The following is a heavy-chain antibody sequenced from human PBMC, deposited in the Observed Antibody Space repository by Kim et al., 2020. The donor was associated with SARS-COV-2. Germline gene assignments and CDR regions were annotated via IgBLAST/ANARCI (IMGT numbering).Heavy chain of an antibody. CDR1: GFRFRNHV. CDR3: TRDDGQPGDY. V-gene: IGHV3-33*01. D-gene: IGHD6-13*01. CDR2: IGTDGSRK. J-gene: IGHJ4*02. Sequence: GGSLRLSCAASGFRFRNHVMHWVRQGPGMGLEWLSYIGTDGSRKDYSVSVRGRFTISRDNSKNTLYLQMDNLRAEDTAVYYCTRDDGQPGDYWGQGTLVSVSS.